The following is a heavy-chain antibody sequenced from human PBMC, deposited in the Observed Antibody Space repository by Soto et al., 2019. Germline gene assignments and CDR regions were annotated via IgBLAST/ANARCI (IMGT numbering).Heavy chain of an antibody. J-gene: IGHJ5*02. D-gene: IGHD3-3*01. CDR2: IKPDGSEK. V-gene: IGHV3-7*03. CDR1: GLTFSSYW. CDR3: ARSITTLGVVTISDDNWFDP. Sequence: DGQLVESGGGLVQPGGSLRLSCEASGLTFSSYWMTWVRQAPGKGLEWVADIKPDGSEKYYVDSVEGRFTISRDNAKNSRYLEMNSLRVEDTAVYYCARSITTLGVVTISDDNWFDPWGQGTPVTVSS.